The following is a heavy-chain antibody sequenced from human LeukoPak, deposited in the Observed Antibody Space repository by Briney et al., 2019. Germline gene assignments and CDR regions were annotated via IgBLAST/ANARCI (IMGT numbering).Heavy chain of an antibody. D-gene: IGHD6-13*01. J-gene: IGHJ4*02. V-gene: IGHV3-30*04. CDR1: GFTFSSYA. Sequence: GRSLRLSCAASGFTFSSYAMHWVRQAPGKGLEWVAVISYDGSNKYYADSVKGRFTISRDNSKNTLYLQMNSLRAEDTAVYYCARDPIAAAALGYWGQGTLVTVSS. CDR2: ISYDGSNK. CDR3: ARDPIAAAALGY.